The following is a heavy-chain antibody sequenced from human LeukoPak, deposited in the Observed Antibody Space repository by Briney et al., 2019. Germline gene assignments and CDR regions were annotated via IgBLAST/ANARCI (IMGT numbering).Heavy chain of an antibody. Sequence: ASVKVSCKASGYTFTSYDINWVRQATGQGLEWMGWMNPNSGNTAYGQKFQGRATITKNTSISTAYMELSSLRSEDTAVYYCARGEWELNAFDIWGQGTMVTVSS. D-gene: IGHD1-26*01. CDR1: GYTFTSYD. CDR3: ARGEWELNAFDI. J-gene: IGHJ3*02. V-gene: IGHV1-8*03. CDR2: MNPNSGNT.